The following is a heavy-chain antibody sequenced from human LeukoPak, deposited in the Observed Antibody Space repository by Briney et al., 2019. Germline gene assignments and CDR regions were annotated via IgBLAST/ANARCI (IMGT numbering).Heavy chain of an antibody. J-gene: IGHJ3*02. CDR2: IYHSGST. V-gene: IGHV4-38-2*02. D-gene: IGHD1-26*01. CDR1: GYSISSCYH. Sequence: SETLSLTCTFSGYSISSCYHWGWIPHPPGKGREGIGSIYHSGSTYYTPSLKSRLTISADTSKNQFSLRLSSVTAADTAVFYCARLGLTRDAFDIWGQGTMVTVSS. CDR3: ARLGLTRDAFDI.